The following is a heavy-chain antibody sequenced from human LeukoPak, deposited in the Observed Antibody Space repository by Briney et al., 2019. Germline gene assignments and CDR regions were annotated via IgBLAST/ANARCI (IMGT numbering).Heavy chain of an antibody. CDR2: IYRSGST. D-gene: IGHD6-19*01. Sequence: SETLSLTCAVSGYSISSGYNWGWVRQSPRKGLEWIGSIYRSGSTYYNPSLKSRVTISLDTSKNQFSLKLTSVTAADTAVYYCARGVGSSGASSYHLYDMDVWGKGTTVTVSS. V-gene: IGHV4-38-2*01. J-gene: IGHJ6*03. CDR1: GYSISSGYN. CDR3: ARGVGSSGASSYHLYDMDV.